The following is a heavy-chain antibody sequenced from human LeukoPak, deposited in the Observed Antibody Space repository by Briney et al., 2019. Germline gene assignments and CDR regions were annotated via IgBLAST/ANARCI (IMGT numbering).Heavy chain of an antibody. Sequence: SETLSLTCTVSGGSISSYYWSWIRQPPGKGLEWIGYIYYSGSTYYNPSLKSRVTISVDTSKNQFSLKLSSVTAADTAVYYCARQGADSSGYRPPDYWGQGTLVTVSS. V-gene: IGHV4-59*08. CDR2: IYYSGST. D-gene: IGHD3-22*01. J-gene: IGHJ4*02. CDR3: ARQGADSSGYRPPDY. CDR1: GGSISSYY.